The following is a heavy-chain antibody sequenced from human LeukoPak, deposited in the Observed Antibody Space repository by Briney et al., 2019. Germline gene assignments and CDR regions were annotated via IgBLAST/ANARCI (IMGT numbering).Heavy chain of an antibody. Sequence: SVKVSCKASGGTFSKYTISWVRQRPGQGLEWMGGITPLFGTANYAQKFQGRVTITADESASTAYMELSSLRSEDTAVYYCARGTNYWGQGTLVTVSS. CDR2: ITPLFGTA. J-gene: IGHJ4*02. V-gene: IGHV1-69*13. CDR1: GGTFSKYT. CDR3: ARGTNY. D-gene: IGHD1-14*01.